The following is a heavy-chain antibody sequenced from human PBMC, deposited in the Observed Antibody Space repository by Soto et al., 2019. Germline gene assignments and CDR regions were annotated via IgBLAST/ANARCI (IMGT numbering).Heavy chain of an antibody. Sequence: SVKVSCKASGGTFSSYAISWVRQAPGQGLEWMGGIIPIFGTANYAQKFQGRVTITADESTSTAYMELSSLRSEDTAVYYCARAGGYCSSTSCPFDYWGQGTLVTVCS. D-gene: IGHD2-2*03. CDR3: ARAGGYCSSTSCPFDY. J-gene: IGHJ4*02. CDR2: IIPIFGTA. V-gene: IGHV1-69*13. CDR1: GGTFSSYA.